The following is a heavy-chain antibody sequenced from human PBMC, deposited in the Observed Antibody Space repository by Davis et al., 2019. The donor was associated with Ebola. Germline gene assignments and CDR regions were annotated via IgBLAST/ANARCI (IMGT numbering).Heavy chain of an antibody. CDR3: ARDRGYSYGYHNYYYYGMDV. CDR1: GFTVSSSY. Sequence: GESLKISCAASGFTVSSSYMSWVRQAPGKGLEWVSVIYSGGSTYYADSVKGRFTISRDNSKNTLYLQMNSLRAEDTAVYYCARDRGYSYGYHNYYYYGMDVWGQGTTVTVSS. V-gene: IGHV3-53*01. D-gene: IGHD5-18*01. J-gene: IGHJ6*02. CDR2: IYSGGST.